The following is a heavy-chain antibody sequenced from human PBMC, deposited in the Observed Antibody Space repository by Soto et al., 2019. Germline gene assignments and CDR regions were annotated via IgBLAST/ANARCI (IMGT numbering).Heavy chain of an antibody. D-gene: IGHD3-3*01. CDR1: GFTFSSYE. Sequence: GSLRLSCAASGFTFSSYEMNWVRQAPGKGLEWVSYISSSGSTIYYADSVKGRFTISRDNAKNSLYLQMNSLRAEDTAVYYCARIQIITILNANDAFDIWGQGTMVTVSS. CDR3: ARIQIITILNANDAFDI. CDR2: ISSSGSTI. V-gene: IGHV3-48*03. J-gene: IGHJ3*02.